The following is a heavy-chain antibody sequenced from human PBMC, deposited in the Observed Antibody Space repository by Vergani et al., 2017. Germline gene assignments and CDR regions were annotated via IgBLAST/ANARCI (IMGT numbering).Heavy chain of an antibody. J-gene: IGHJ1*01. CDR2: IKSKTDGGTT. CDR3: TTDLGYYDSSGYYYVNWAEYFQH. Sequence: VQLQQWGPGLLKPSETLSLTCAVYGGSLSGYYWSWIRLAPGKGLEWVGRIKSKTDGGTTDYAAPVKGRFTISRDDSKNTLYLQMNSLKTEDTAVYYCTTDLGYYDSSGYYYVNWAEYFQHWGQGTLVTVSS. V-gene: IGHV3-15*01. D-gene: IGHD3-22*01. CDR1: GGSLSGYY.